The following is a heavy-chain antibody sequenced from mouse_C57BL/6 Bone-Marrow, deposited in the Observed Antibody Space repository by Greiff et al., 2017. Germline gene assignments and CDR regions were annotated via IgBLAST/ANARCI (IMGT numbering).Heavy chain of an antibody. J-gene: IGHJ3*01. CDR2: IYPGGGYT. CDR3: ARSAYYSSWFAY. D-gene: IGHD2-12*01. Sequence: QVQLKQSGAELVRPGTSVKMSCKASGYTFTNYWIGWAKQRPGHGLEWIGDIYPGGGYTNYNEKFKGKATLTAANSSSPAYMQFSSLTSEDSSIYYCARSAYYSSWFAYWGQGTLVTVSA. CDR1: GYTFTNYW. V-gene: IGHV1-63*01.